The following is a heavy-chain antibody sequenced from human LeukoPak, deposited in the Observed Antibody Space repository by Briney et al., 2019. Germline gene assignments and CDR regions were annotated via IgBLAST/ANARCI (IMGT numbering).Heavy chain of an antibody. CDR3: ARVRDEATIRSSFDP. D-gene: IGHD5-12*01. CDR2: IIPIFGTA. CDR1: GGTFSSYA. J-gene: IGHJ5*02. V-gene: IGHV1-69*13. Sequence: ASVKVSCKASGGTFSSYAISWVRQAPGQGLEWMGGIIPIFGTANYAQKFQGRVTITADESTSTAYMELSSLRSEDTAAYYCARVRDEATIRSSFDPWGQGTLVTVSS.